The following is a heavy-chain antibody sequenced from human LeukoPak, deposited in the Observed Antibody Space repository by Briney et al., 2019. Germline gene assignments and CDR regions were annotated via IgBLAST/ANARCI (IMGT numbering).Heavy chain of an antibody. Sequence: SETLSLTCTVSGYSISSGYYWGWIRQPPGKGLEWIGEINHSGSTNYNPSLKSRVTISVDTSKNQFSLKLSSVTAADTAVYYCARVGYNWNSGYWGQGTLVTVSS. CDR3: ARVGYNWNSGY. D-gene: IGHD1-7*01. CDR1: GYSISSGYY. J-gene: IGHJ4*02. CDR2: INHSGST. V-gene: IGHV4-38-2*02.